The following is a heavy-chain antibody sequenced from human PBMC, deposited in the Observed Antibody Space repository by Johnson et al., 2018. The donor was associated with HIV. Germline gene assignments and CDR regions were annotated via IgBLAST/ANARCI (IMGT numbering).Heavy chain of an antibody. Sequence: VQLVESGGGVVQPGRSLRLSCAASGFTFSSYAMHWVRQAPGKGLEWVAVVWFDGRNKYYSDSVKGRFTISRDDSKNTLYLQMNSLRVEDTAVYHCAKVAVATAAGGVALDVWGPGTMVTVSS. D-gene: IGHD6-13*01. V-gene: IGHV3-33*06. J-gene: IGHJ3*01. CDR2: VWFDGRNK. CDR3: AKVAVATAAGGVALDV. CDR1: GFTFSSYA.